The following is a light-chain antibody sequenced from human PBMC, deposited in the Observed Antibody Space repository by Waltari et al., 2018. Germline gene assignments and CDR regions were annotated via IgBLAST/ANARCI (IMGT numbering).Light chain of an antibody. CDR3: QQYGSSPGIT. J-gene: IGKJ3*01. CDR1: QSVSSSY. V-gene: IGKV3-20*01. Sequence: EIVLTQSPGTLSLSPGERATLSCRASQSVSSSYLAWYQQKPGQAPRLLIYGASSRATGIPDRFSGSGSGTDFTLTIRRLEPEDFAVYYCQQYGSSPGITFGPGTKVDIK. CDR2: GAS.